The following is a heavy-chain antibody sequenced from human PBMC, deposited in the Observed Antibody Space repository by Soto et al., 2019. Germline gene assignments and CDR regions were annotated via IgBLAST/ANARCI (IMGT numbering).Heavy chain of an antibody. D-gene: IGHD2-2*01. CDR3: ARVAAEGSCSSSSCYPFDS. CDR1: GFSFRDYS. V-gene: IGHV3-21*01. J-gene: IGHJ4*02. Sequence: EVQLVESGGGLVKPGGSLRLSCAASGFSFRDYSMSWVRQAPGKGLEWVSSISAVGSYIFYADSMKGRVTISRDNAQKSMSLEMQSLRAEDTAVYYCARVAAEGSCSSSSCYPFDSWGQGPLVTVSS. CDR2: ISAVGSYI.